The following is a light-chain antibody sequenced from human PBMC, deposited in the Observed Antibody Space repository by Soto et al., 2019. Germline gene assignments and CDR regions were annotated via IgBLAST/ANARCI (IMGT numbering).Light chain of an antibody. CDR1: SSDVGAYNY. J-gene: IGLJ2*01. Sequence: QSVLTQPRSVSGSPGQSVTISCTGTSSDVGAYNYVSWYQQHPGKAPQVIIYDVTKRPSGVPDRFSGSKSDNTASLTISGLQAEDEADDYCCSYAGRDTLLFGGGTKLTVL. CDR2: DVT. V-gene: IGLV2-11*01. CDR3: CSYAGRDTLL.